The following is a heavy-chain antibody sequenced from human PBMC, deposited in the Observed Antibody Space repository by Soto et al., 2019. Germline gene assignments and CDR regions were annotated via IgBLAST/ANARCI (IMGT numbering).Heavy chain of an antibody. Sequence: QVHLQESGPGRVKPSETLSLICTVSGDSLSNYYWTRIRQPPGKGLEWIGSIYYVVNTNYNPSLDNRVTMSVDTSKNQFSLQLTSVTTADSAVYYCARGLPAVYGGDLDSWGQGTLVTVSS. V-gene: IGHV4-59*01. J-gene: IGHJ4*02. D-gene: IGHD4-17*01. CDR3: ARGLPAVYGGDLDS. CDR2: IYYVVNT. CDR1: GDSLSNYY.